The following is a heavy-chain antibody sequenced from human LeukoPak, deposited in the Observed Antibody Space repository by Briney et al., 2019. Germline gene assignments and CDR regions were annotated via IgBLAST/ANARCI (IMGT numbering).Heavy chain of an antibody. J-gene: IGHJ4*02. CDR1: GFTFSSYE. D-gene: IGHD1-26*01. CDR2: ISSSGSTI. Sequence: GGSLRLSCAASGFTFSSYEMNWVRQAPGKGLEWVSYISSSGSTIYYADSVKGRFTISRDNAKNSLYLQMNSLRAEGTAVYYCAREAGPTRYFDYWGQGTLVTVSS. CDR3: AREAGPTRYFDY. V-gene: IGHV3-48*03.